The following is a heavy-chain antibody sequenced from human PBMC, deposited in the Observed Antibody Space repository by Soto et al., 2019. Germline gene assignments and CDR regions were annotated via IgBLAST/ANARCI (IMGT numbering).Heavy chain of an antibody. Sequence: EVQLVESGGGLVQPGGSLRLSCAASGFTFSRNWMHWVRQAPGKGLVWVSRINSDGSTTDYADSVKGRFTTSRDNAKNTFYLQMNSLIAEDTAVYYCASYSLSLSMMGDLAFDMWGQGTVVTVSS. V-gene: IGHV3-74*01. CDR1: GFTFSRNW. J-gene: IGHJ3*02. CDR3: ASYSLSLSMMGDLAFDM. D-gene: IGHD3-22*01. CDR2: INSDGSTT.